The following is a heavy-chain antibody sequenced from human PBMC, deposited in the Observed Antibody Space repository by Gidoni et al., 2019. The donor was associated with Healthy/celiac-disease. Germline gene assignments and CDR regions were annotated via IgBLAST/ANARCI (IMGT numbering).Heavy chain of an antibody. CDR1: GYSISSGYY. CDR3: ARVYGGYSYGWNDAFDI. V-gene: IGHV4-38-2*01. Sequence: QVQLQESGPGLVKPSETLSLTCAVSGYSISSGYYWGWIRQPPGKGLAWIGSIYHSGSTYYNPSLKSRVTISVDTSKNQFSLKLSSVTAADTAVYYCARVYGGYSYGWNDAFDIWGQGTMVTVSS. D-gene: IGHD5-18*01. J-gene: IGHJ3*02. CDR2: IYHSGST.